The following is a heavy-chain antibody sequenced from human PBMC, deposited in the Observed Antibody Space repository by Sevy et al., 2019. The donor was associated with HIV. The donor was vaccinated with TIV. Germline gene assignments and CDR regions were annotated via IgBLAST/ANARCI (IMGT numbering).Heavy chain of an antibody. Sequence: KQSQTLSLTCAISGDSVSTYSAAWNWIRQSPSRGLEWLGRTYYKSKWYNDYALSVKSRISINPDTPKNQISLQLNSMTPEDTAVYYCARESRWFFFHFDYWGQGTLVTVSS. CDR2: TYYKSKWYN. V-gene: IGHV6-1*01. CDR1: GDSVSTYSAA. J-gene: IGHJ4*02. CDR3: ARESRWFFFHFDY. D-gene: IGHD3-10*01.